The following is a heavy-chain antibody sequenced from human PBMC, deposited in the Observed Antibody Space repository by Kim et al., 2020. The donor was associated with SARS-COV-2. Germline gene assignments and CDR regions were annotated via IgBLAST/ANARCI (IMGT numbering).Heavy chain of an antibody. CDR1: GFTFSSYS. CDR2: ISSRSSYI. D-gene: IGHD6-13*01. J-gene: IGHJ4*02. V-gene: IGHV3-21*01. CDR3: AMLCSSSSYYFDY. Sequence: GGSLRLSCAASGFTFSSYSMKWVRQAPGKGLEWVASISSRSSYIYYADSVKGRFTISRDNTKNSLYLQMNSLRAEDTAVYYCAMLCSSSSYYFDYWGQGTRVTVSS.